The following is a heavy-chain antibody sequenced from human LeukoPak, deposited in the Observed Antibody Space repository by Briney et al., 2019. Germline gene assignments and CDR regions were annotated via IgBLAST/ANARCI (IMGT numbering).Heavy chain of an antibody. Sequence: GGSLRLSCAASGFTFRTYAMHWVRQAPGKGLEYVSAISGNGGSTYYANSVKGRFTISRDNSKNTLYLRMGSLRPEDMAVYYCVTLGADYWGQGTLVTVSS. CDR2: ISGNGGST. D-gene: IGHD3-16*01. V-gene: IGHV3-64*01. CDR3: VTLGADY. J-gene: IGHJ4*02. CDR1: GFTFRTYA.